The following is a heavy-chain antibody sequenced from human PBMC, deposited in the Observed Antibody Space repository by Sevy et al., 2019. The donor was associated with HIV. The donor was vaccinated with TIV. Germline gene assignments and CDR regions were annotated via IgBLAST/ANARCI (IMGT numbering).Heavy chain of an antibody. J-gene: IGHJ4*02. Sequence: GGSLRLSCTASGFTFRDYAMSWVRQAPGKGLEWVGRIKSQTEGGTTDYAAPVKGRFTISRDESKDTLYLQMNTLKTEDTAVYYCTYYYDSSGYPSFDYWGQGTLVTVSS. D-gene: IGHD3-22*01. CDR2: IKSQTEGGTT. V-gene: IGHV3-15*01. CDR1: GFTFRDYA. CDR3: TYYYDSSGYPSFDY.